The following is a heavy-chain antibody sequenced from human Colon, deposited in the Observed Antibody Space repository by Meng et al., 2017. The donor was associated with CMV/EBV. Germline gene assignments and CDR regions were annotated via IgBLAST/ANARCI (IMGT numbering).Heavy chain of an antibody. CDR1: GGSISSGRYY. V-gene: IGHV4-39*01. CDR3: ARRVSGSSFRDY. J-gene: IGHJ4*02. D-gene: IGHD3-10*01. CDR2: ACYGVTT. Sequence: SETLSLTCTVSGGSISSGRYYWGWIRQPPGKGREWLGNACYGVTTYYNPSLKSRVTISLDTSKNQFSQKLDSVTAADTAVYYCARRVSGSSFRDYWGQGTLVTVSS.